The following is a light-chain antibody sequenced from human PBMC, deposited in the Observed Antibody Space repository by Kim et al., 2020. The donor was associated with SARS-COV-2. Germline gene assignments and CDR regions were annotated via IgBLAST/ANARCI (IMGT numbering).Light chain of an antibody. CDR2: EVS. J-gene: IGLJ1*01. V-gene: IGLV2-8*01. CDR1: SSDVGGYNF. Sequence: QSALTQPPSASGSPGQSVTISCTGTSSDVGGYNFVSWYQQHPGKAPKLMIYEVSNRPSGVPDRFSGSKSGNTASLTVSGLQAEDEADYYCSSYAAIRNFVFGTGTKVTVL. CDR3: SSYAAIRNFV.